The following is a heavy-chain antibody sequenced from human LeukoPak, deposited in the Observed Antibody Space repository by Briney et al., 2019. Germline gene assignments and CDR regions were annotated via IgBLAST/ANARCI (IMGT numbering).Heavy chain of an antibody. CDR2: IYYSGST. Sequence: PETLSLTCTVSGGSISSYYWSWIRQPPGKGLEWIGYIYYSGSTNYNPSLKSRVTISVDTSKNQFSLKLSSVTAADTAVYYCARVGSSGWLTLDYWGQGTLVTVSS. CDR3: ARVGSSGWLTLDY. CDR1: GGSISSYY. J-gene: IGHJ4*02. V-gene: IGHV4-59*01. D-gene: IGHD6-19*01.